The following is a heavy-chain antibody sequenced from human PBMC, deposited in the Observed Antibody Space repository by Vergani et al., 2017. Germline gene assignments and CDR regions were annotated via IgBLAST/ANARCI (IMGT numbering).Heavy chain of an antibody. D-gene: IGHD1-26*01. J-gene: IGHJ5*02. CDR1: GFTFSSYW. CDR3: ARDGRYRPNWFDP. Sequence: EVQLVESGGGLVQPGGSLRLSCAASGFTFSSYWMHWVRQAPGKGLVWVSRINSDGSSTSYADSVKGRFTISRDNAKDTLYLQMNSLRAEDTAVYYCARDGRYRPNWFDPWGQGTLVTVSS. V-gene: IGHV3-74*01. CDR2: INSDGSST.